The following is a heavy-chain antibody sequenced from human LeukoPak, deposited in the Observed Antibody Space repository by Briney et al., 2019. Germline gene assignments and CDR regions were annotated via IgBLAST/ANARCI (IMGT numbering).Heavy chain of an antibody. CDR2: IIHIFGTA. D-gene: IGHD5-18*01. J-gene: IGHJ4*02. Sequence: SVKVSCKASGCTFSSYAISWVRQAPGQGLEWMGGIIHIFGTANYAQKFQGRVTITADESTSTAYMELSSLRSEDTAVYYCARGAGAVVDTAMVFDYWGQGTLVTVSS. CDR1: GCTFSSYA. CDR3: ARGAGAVVDTAMVFDY. V-gene: IGHV1-69*01.